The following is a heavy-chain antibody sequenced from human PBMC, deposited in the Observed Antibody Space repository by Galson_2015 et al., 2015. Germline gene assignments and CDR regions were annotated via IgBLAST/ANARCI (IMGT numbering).Heavy chain of an antibody. J-gene: IGHJ4*02. D-gene: IGHD3-16*01. CDR2: ISYNGNDK. Sequence: SLRLSCAASGFTFSSYAAHWVRQAPGKGLEWVAVISYNGNDKHYADSVKGRFTISRDNSKNTLYLQTNSLRAEDTAVYYCARDTDLGAAAYYFDYWGQGTLVTVSS. CDR3: ARDTDLGAAAYYFDY. V-gene: IGHV3-30*01. CDR1: GFTFSSYA.